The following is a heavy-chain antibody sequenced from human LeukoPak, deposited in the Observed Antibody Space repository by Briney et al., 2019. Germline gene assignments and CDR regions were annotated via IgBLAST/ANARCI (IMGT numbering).Heavy chain of an antibody. CDR3: AAARSDQLHEFDP. Sequence: SVKVSYKASGFTFTSSAMQWVRQARGQRLEWIGWIVVGSGNTNYAQKFQERVTITRDMSTSTAYMELSSLRSEDTAVYYCAAARSDQLHEFDPWGQGTLVTVSS. CDR2: IVVGSGNT. D-gene: IGHD2-2*01. J-gene: IGHJ5*02. CDR1: GFTFTSSA. V-gene: IGHV1-58*02.